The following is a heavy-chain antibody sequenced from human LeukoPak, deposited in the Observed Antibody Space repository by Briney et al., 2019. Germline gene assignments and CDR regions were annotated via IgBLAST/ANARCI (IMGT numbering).Heavy chain of an antibody. CDR3: AFEGYNYGYN. Sequence: ASVKVSCKASGGTFSSYAINWVRQAPGQGLEWMGGIIPIFGTSNYAHKFQGRVTITADESTSTVYMELCSLRSDDTAIYYCAFEGYNYGYNWGQGTLVTVSS. D-gene: IGHD5-18*01. CDR2: IIPIFGTS. V-gene: IGHV1-69*13. J-gene: IGHJ4*02. CDR1: GGTFSSYA.